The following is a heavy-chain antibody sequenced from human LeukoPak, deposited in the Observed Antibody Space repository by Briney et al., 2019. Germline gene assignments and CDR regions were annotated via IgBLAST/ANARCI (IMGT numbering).Heavy chain of an antibody. V-gene: IGHV3-48*03. CDR1: GFTFSSYE. Sequence: GGSLRLSCAASGFTFSSYEMNWVRQAPGKGLEWVSYISSSGGTIYYADSVKGRFTISSDTSKNTLYLQMNSLRAEDTAVYYCARDLSPVVRASPMGYWGQGTLVTVSS. CDR2: ISSSGGTI. J-gene: IGHJ4*02. D-gene: IGHD3-10*01. CDR3: ARDLSPVVRASPMGY.